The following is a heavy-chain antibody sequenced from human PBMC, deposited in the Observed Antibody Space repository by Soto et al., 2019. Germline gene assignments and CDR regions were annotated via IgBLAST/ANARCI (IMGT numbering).Heavy chain of an antibody. CDR3: ARLFDSSGYYRFYYFDY. CDR1: GGSISSSSYY. Sequence: SETLSLTCTVSGGSISSSSYYWGWIRQPPGKGLEWIGSIYYSGSTYYNPSLKSRVTISVDTSKNQFSLKLSSVTAADTAVYYCARLFDSSGYYRFYYFDYWGQGTMVTVYS. V-gene: IGHV4-39*01. CDR2: IYYSGST. D-gene: IGHD3-22*01. J-gene: IGHJ4*02.